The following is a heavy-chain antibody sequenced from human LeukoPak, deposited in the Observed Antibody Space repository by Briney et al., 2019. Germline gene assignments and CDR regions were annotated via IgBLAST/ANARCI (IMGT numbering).Heavy chain of an antibody. Sequence: SQTLSLTCTVTGGSISSGGYYWSWIRQPPGKGLEWIGYIYHSGSTYYNPSLKSRVTISVDTSKNQFSLKLSSVTAADTAVYYCARADGYNPNFDYWGQGTLVTVSS. CDR1: GGSISSGGYY. CDR2: IYHSGST. D-gene: IGHD5-24*01. J-gene: IGHJ4*02. V-gene: IGHV4-30-2*01. CDR3: ARADGYNPNFDY.